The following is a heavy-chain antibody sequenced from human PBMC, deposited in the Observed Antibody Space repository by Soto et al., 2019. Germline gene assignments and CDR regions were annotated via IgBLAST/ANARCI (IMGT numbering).Heavy chain of an antibody. V-gene: IGHV3-33*01. CDR3: ARDLLSGTNYYYYGMDV. CDR2: IWYDGSNK. Sequence: LRLSCAASGFTFSSYGMHWVRQAPGKGLEWVAVIWYDGSNKYYADSVKGRFTISRDNSKNTLYLQMNSLRAEDTAVYYCARDLLSGTNYYYYGMDVWGQGTTVTV. D-gene: IGHD1-1*01. CDR1: GFTFSSYG. J-gene: IGHJ6*02.